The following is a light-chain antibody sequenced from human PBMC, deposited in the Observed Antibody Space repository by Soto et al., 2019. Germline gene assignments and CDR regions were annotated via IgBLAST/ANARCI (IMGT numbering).Light chain of an antibody. CDR1: SSNIGAGYD. V-gene: IGLV1-40*01. Sequence: QSVLTQPPSVSGAPGQRVTISCTGSSSNIGAGYDVHWYQQLPGTAPKLLIYGNSNRPSGVPDRFSGSKSGTSASLAITGLQAEDEADYYRQSYDSSLSGYVFGTGTTLTVL. CDR2: GNS. CDR3: QSYDSSLSGYV. J-gene: IGLJ1*01.